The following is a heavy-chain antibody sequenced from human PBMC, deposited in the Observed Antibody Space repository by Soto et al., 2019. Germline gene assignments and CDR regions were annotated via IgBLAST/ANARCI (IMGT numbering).Heavy chain of an antibody. D-gene: IGHD2-2*01. CDR2: IYHSGST. J-gene: IGHJ5*02. CDR3: ARLVVVPAAVRWFDP. V-gene: IGHV4-4*02. CDR1: SGSISSSNW. Sequence: LETLSLTCAVSSGSISSSNWWSWVRQPPGKGLEWIGEIYHSGSTNYNPSLKSRVTISVDKSKNQFSLKLSSVTAADTAVYYCARLVVVPAAVRWFDPWGQGTLVTVSS.